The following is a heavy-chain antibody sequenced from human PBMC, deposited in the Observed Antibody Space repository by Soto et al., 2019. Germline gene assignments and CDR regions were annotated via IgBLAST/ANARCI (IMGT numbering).Heavy chain of an antibody. CDR1: GDSIRMGFYY. D-gene: IGHD1-1*01. J-gene: IGHJ5*02. CDR3: AKNETTRPWFNP. CDR2: IYYVGST. Sequence: QVQLQESGPGLVKPSQTLSLICTVSGDSIRMGFYYWSGFRKHQGKGLEWIGNIYYVGSTSYNPSLKSRVTISIDRSKNQFSLTLNSVTAADTAVYYCAKNETTRPWFNPWGQGTLVIVSS. V-gene: IGHV4-31*03.